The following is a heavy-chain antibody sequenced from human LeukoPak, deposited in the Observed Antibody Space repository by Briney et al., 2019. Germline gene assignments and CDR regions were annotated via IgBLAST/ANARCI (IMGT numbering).Heavy chain of an antibody. CDR3: ARDRRLSSGWDDAFDI. Sequence: PSETLSLTCAVYGVSFSDYYWSWIRQPAGKGLEWIGYIYYSGSTNYNPSLKSRVTISVDTSKNQFSLKLSSVTAADTAVYYCARDRRLSSGWDDAFDIWGQGTMVTVSS. J-gene: IGHJ3*02. CDR2: IYYSGST. CDR1: GVSFSDYY. D-gene: IGHD6-19*01. V-gene: IGHV4-59*01.